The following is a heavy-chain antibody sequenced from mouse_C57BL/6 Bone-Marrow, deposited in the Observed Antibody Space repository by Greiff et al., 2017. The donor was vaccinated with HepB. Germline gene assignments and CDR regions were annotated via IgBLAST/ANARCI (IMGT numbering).Heavy chain of an antibody. Sequence: VQLQASGAELARPGASVKLSCKASGYTFTSYGISWVKQRPGPGLVWIGEIYPRSGNTYYNEKFTGKATLTADKSSSTAYMELRSLTSEDSAVYFCALSSSYAMDYWGQGTSVTVSS. J-gene: IGHJ4*01. CDR1: GYTFTSYG. D-gene: IGHD1-1*01. CDR3: ALSSSYAMDY. V-gene: IGHV1-81*01. CDR2: IYPRSGNT.